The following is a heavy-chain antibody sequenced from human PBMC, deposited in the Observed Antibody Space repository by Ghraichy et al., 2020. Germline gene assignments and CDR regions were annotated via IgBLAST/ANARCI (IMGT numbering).Heavy chain of an antibody. V-gene: IGHV4-34*01. D-gene: IGHD2-2*01. CDR1: GGSFSGYY. Sequence: SETLSLTCAVYGGSFSGYYWSWIRQPPGKGLEWIGEINHSGSTNYNPSLKSRVTISVDTSKKQFSLKLSSVTAADTAVYYCGRKSAVAVPAAMRRGYNYGMDVWGQGTTVTVSS. CDR2: INHSGST. J-gene: IGHJ6*02. CDR3: GRKSAVAVPAAMRRGYNYGMDV.